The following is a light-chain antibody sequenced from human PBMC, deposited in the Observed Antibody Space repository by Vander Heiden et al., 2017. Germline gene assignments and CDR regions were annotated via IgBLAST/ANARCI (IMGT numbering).Light chain of an antibody. CDR2: DVS. Sequence: QSALTQPASVSGSPGPSITISCPGTSSAVGGDNYVAWYQQHPGNAPKLMIYDVSNRPSGVSNRFSGSKSGNTASLTISGLQAEDEADYYCSSDTSSSTRVFGGGTKLTVL. CDR3: SSDTSSSTRV. V-gene: IGLV2-14*01. CDR1: SSAVGGDNY. J-gene: IGLJ3*02.